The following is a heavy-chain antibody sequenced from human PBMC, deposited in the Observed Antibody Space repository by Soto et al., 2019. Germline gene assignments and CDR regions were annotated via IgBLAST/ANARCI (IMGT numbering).Heavy chain of an antibody. CDR2: ISAYNGNT. V-gene: IGHV1-18*01. D-gene: IGHD3-22*01. Sequence: DSVKVSCKASGYTFTSYGISWVRQAPGQGLEWMGWISAYNGNTNYAQKLQGRVTMTTDTSTSTAYMELRSLRSDDTAVYYCARDLRYYDSRGPSGYWFDPLGQGTLVTVSS. CDR1: GYTFTSYG. J-gene: IGHJ5*02. CDR3: ARDLRYYDSRGPSGYWFDP.